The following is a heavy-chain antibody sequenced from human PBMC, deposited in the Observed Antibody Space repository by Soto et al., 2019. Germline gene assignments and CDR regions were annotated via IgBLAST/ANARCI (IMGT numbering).Heavy chain of an antibody. CDR2: IRDDGSNK. J-gene: IGHJ4*02. Sequence: QVQLAESVGGVVQPGRSLRLSCAASGFTFSSYGMHWVRQAPGKGLEWMAVIRDDGSNKYYADSVKGRFTISRDNSKNTLYLQMNSLRAEDTAVYYCAGSPGVAAAAPVDYWGQGTLVTVSS. CDR3: AGSPGVAAAAPVDY. D-gene: IGHD6-13*01. V-gene: IGHV3-33*01. CDR1: GFTFSSYG.